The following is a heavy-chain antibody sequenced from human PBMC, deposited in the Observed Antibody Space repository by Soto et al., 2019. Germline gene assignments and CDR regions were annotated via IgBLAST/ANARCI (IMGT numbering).Heavy chain of an antibody. Sequence: PSETLSLTCTRAHGSISSGGYYWSWIRQRPGKGLEWIGYIYYNGSPYYNPSLRGRVAISVDRSNNQFSLELRSVTAADTAVYFCARQNPYSSGSYYFDVWGQGTLVTVSS. J-gene: IGHJ4*02. CDR1: HGSISSGGYY. D-gene: IGHD6-19*01. CDR3: ARQNPYSSGSYYFDV. CDR2: IYYNGSP. V-gene: IGHV4-31*03.